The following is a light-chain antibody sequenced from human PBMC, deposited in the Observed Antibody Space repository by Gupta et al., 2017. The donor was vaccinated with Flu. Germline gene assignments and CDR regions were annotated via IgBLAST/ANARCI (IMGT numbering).Light chain of an antibody. CDR1: CGDVGSCNF. J-gene: IGLJ1*01. CDR3: AADTTRGSLV. Sequence: VTISCTVTCGDVGSCNFFCWYQQPPATPLILIFYEISSRSAAAPGCFAASCSGKTAALTISGPEEEDDADYYCAADTTRGSLVFGTGTKLTVL. V-gene: IGLV2-18*02. CDR2: EIS.